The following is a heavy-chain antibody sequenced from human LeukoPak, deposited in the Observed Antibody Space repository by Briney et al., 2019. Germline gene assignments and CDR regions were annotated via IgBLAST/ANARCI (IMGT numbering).Heavy chain of an antibody. CDR3: ARGDPRGYCTSTSCPTGWFGP. CDR1: GYTFTSYG. Sequence: ASVKVSCKASGYTFTSYGISWVRQAPGQGLEWMGIINPSGGSTSSAQNFQGRVTMTRDTSTSTVYMELSSLRPEDTAVYYCARGDPRGYCTSTSCPTGWFGPWGQGTLVTVSS. CDR2: INPSGGST. J-gene: IGHJ5*02. V-gene: IGHV1-46*01. D-gene: IGHD2-2*01.